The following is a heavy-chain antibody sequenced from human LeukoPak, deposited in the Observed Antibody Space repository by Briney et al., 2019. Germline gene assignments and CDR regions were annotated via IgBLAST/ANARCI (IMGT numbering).Heavy chain of an antibody. Sequence: GSLRLSCAASGFTFTNHPMHWVRQAPGKGLEWVSVIYGGGDTYYADSVKGRFTISRDNSKNMIYLEMSSLKAEDTAVYYCAKERSLEIAVAGTIFDYWGQGTLVTVSS. J-gene: IGHJ4*02. CDR3: AKERSLEIAVAGTIFDY. CDR2: IYGGGDT. V-gene: IGHV3-66*01. CDR1: GFTFTNHP. D-gene: IGHD6-19*01.